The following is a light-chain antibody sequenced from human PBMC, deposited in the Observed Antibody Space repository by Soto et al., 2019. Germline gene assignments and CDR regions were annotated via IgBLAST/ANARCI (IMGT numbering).Light chain of an antibody. J-gene: IGKJ4*01. V-gene: IGKV1-5*03. CDR1: QSISSW. CDR3: QQYNTYPLI. CDR2: KAS. Sequence: DIQMTQSPSTLSASLGDRVTITCRASQSISSWLAWYQQKPGKAPKLLIQKASSLESGVPSRFSGSGSGTEFTLTISRLQPDDFATYYCQQYNTYPLIFGGGTKVEIK.